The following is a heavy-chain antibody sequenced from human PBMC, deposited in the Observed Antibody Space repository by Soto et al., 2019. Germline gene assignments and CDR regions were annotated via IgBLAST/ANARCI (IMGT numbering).Heavy chain of an antibody. D-gene: IGHD6-19*01. CDR2: IYYSGST. CDR3: ARLKDSSGWYLPYYFDY. V-gene: IGHV4-39*01. J-gene: IGHJ4*02. CDR1: GGSISSSSFH. Sequence: SETLSLTCTVSGGSISSSSFHWGWIRQPPGKGLEWIGSIYYSGSTYYSPSLKSRVTISVDTSKNQFSLKLSSVTAADTAVYYCARLKDSSGWYLPYYFDYRGQGTLVTVSS.